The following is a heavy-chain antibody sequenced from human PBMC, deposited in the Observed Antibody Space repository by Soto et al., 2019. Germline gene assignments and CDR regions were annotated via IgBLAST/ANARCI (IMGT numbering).Heavy chain of an antibody. V-gene: IGHV1-69*13. Sequence: SVKVSCKASGGTFSSYAISWVRQAPGQGLEWMGGIIPIFGTANYAQKFQGRVTITADESTSTAYMELSSLRSEDTAVYYCARTLVASGTWFDPWGQGTLVTVSS. D-gene: IGHD6-13*01. J-gene: IGHJ5*02. CDR2: IIPIFGTA. CDR3: ARTLVASGTWFDP. CDR1: GGTFSSYA.